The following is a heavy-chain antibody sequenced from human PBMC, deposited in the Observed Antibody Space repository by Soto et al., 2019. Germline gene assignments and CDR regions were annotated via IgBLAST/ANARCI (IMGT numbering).Heavy chain of an antibody. V-gene: IGHV4-34*01. CDR3: ARITRVGYVWGSYRTDH. J-gene: IGHJ4*02. CDR2: INHSGST. Sequence: PSETLSLTCAVYGGSFSGYYWSWIRQPPGKGLEWIGEINHSGSTNYNPSLKSRVTISVDTSKNQFSLKLSSVTAADTAVYYCARITRVGYVWGSYRTDHWGQGTLVTVSS. D-gene: IGHD3-16*02. CDR1: GGSFSGYY.